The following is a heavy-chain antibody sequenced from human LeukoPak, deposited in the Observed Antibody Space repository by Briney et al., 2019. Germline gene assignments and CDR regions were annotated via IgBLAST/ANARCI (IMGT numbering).Heavy chain of an antibody. J-gene: IGHJ4*02. CDR2: IAASGST. CDR3: ARSVADTANFEY. D-gene: IGHD6-19*01. V-gene: IGHV4-4*07. CDR1: GGSISNYY. Sequence: PSETLSLTCSVSGGSISNYYWSWIRQPAGKRLEWIGRIAASGSTNYHPSLKSRVTMSVDTSNNHVSLKVASVTAADTAVYYCARSVADTANFEYWDQGTLVTVSS.